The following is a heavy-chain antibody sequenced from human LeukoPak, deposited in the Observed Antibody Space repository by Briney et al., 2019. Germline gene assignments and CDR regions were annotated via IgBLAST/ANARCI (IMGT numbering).Heavy chain of an antibody. CDR3: AKLPRVTMIVVANFDY. V-gene: IGHV3-23*01. CDR2: ISGSGGST. CDR1: GFTFSSYA. Sequence: GGSLRLSCAAFGFTFSSYAMSWVRQAPGKGLEWVSAISGSGGSTYYADSVKGRFTISRDNSKNTLYLQMNSLRAEDTAVYYCAKLPRVTMIVVANFDYWGQGTLVTVSS. D-gene: IGHD3-22*01. J-gene: IGHJ4*02.